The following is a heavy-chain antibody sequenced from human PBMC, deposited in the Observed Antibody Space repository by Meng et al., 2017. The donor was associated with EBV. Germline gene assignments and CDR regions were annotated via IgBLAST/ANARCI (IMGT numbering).Heavy chain of an antibody. CDR3: ARGRYYGDYFWFDP. V-gene: IGHV4-61*01. Sequence: QVELQDSGPGLVKPSGTLSLTCTVSGGSVSSGSYYWSWIRQPPGKGLEWIGYIYYSGSTNYNPSLKSRVTISVDTSKNQFSLKLSSVTAADTAVYYCARGRYYGDYFWFDPWGQGTLVTVSS. J-gene: IGHJ5*02. CDR2: IYYSGST. D-gene: IGHD4-17*01. CDR1: GGSVSSGSYY.